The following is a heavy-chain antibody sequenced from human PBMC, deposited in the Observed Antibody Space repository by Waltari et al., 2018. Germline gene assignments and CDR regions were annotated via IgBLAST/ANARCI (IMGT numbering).Heavy chain of an antibody. V-gene: IGHV4-59*01. CDR2: IYYSGST. D-gene: IGHD3-3*01. J-gene: IGHJ6*03. CDR3: ARQTPAYYDFWSGYYTGYYYYRDV. Sequence: QVQLQESGPGLVKPSETLSLTCTVSGGSISSYYWSWIRQPPGKGLEWIGYIYYSGSTNYHPSLKSRVSTSVDTSMNQFSLKLSSVTAADTAVYYCARQTPAYYDFWSGYYTGYYYYRDVWGKGTSVTVSS. CDR1: GGSISSYY.